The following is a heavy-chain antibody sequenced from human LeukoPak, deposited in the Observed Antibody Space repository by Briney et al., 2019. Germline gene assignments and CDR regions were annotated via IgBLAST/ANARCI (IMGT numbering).Heavy chain of an antibody. Sequence: PSETLSLTCAVYGGSFSGYYWSWIRQPPGKGLEWIGEINHSGSTNYNPSLKSRVTISVDTSKNQFSLKLSSVTAADTAVYYCARGPFNCGDYDVPFDYWGQGTLVTVSS. D-gene: IGHD4-17*01. CDR1: GGSFSGYY. CDR2: INHSGST. CDR3: ARGPFNCGDYDVPFDY. J-gene: IGHJ4*02. V-gene: IGHV4-34*01.